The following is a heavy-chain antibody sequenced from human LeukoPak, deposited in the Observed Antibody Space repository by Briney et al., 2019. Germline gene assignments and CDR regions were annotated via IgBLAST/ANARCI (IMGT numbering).Heavy chain of an antibody. CDR1: GFTFDDYA. D-gene: IGHD6-6*01. Sequence: PGRSLRLSCAASGFTFDDYAMHWVRQAPGKGLVWVSRINSDGSSTSYADSVKGRFTISRDNAKNTLYLQMNSLRAEDTAVYYCARDLGTYSSSSVWFDPWGQGTLVTVSS. CDR2: INSDGSST. V-gene: IGHV3-74*01. CDR3: ARDLGTYSSSSVWFDP. J-gene: IGHJ5*02.